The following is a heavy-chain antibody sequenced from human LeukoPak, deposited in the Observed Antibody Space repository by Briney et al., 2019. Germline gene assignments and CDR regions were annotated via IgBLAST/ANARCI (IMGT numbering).Heavy chain of an antibody. CDR1: GESFNNYY. V-gene: IGHV4-34*01. CDR2: INHSGST. D-gene: IGHD3-10*01. Sequence: SETLSLTCAVYGESFNNYYWTWIRQSPGKGLEWIGEINHSGSTNYNPSLKSRVTISVDPSKNQFSLKFTSVIAADTAVYYCARAGWFGELYGPLDFWGQGTLVTVSS. CDR3: ARAGWFGELYGPLDF. J-gene: IGHJ4*02.